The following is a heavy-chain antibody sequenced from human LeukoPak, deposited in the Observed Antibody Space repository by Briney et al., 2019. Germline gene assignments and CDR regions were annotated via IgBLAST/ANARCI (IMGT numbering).Heavy chain of an antibody. CDR3: ARDSITVSVGAFDI. CDR1: GFTFSHYA. D-gene: IGHD2-2*01. Sequence: GGSLRLSCAASGFTFSHYAMHWVRQAPGKGLEYGSAISRNGGSTYYANSVKGRFTISRDNSKNTLYLQMGSLRAEDMGVYYCARDSITVSVGAFDIWGQGTMVIVSS. V-gene: IGHV3-64*01. CDR2: ISRNGGST. J-gene: IGHJ3*02.